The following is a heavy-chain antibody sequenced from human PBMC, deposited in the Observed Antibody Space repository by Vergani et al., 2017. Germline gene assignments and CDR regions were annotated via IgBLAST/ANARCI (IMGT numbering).Heavy chain of an antibody. D-gene: IGHD3-10*01. CDR2: ISGSGGST. V-gene: IGHV3-23*01. CDR3: AKGFVGHQPILIWFLGGPGLDV. Sequence: EVQLLESGGGLVQPGGSLRLSCAASGFTFSSYAMSWVRQAPGKGLEWVSAISGSGGSTYYADSVKGRFTISRDNSKNTLYLQMNSLRAEDTAVYYCAKGFVGHQPILIWFLGGPGLDVWGQGTTVTVSS. CDR1: GFTFSSYA. J-gene: IGHJ6*02.